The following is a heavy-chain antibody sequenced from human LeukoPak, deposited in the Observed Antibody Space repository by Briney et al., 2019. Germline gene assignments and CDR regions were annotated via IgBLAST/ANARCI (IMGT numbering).Heavy chain of an antibody. J-gene: IGHJ5*02. CDR3: AKGPAMVRGTFDP. Sequence: PGGSLRLSCAASGFTFYKHGMHWVRQAPGKGLEWFSFIRNDGNDKYYADSVKGRFTISRDNSKNTLYLQMNSLRTEETAVYYCAKGPAMVRGTFDPWGQGTLVTVSS. CDR1: GFTFYKHG. D-gene: IGHD3-10*01. V-gene: IGHV3-30*02. CDR2: IRNDGNDK.